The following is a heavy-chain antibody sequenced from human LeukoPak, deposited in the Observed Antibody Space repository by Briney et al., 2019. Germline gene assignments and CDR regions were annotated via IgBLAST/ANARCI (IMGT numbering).Heavy chain of an antibody. J-gene: IGHJ6*02. CDR2: IYHSGST. D-gene: IGHD4-11*01. Sequence: PSETLFLTCAVSGGSISSGGYSWSWIRQPPGKGLEWIGYIYHSGSTYYNPSLKSRVTISVDRSKNQFSLKLSSVTAADTAVYYCARGATTVTYYYYYGMDVWGQGTTVTVSS. CDR1: GGSISSGGYS. CDR3: ARGATTVTYYYYYGMDV. V-gene: IGHV4-30-2*01.